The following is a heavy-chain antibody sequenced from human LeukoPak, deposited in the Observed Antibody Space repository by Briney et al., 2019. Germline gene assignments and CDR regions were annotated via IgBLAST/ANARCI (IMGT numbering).Heavy chain of an antibody. CDR2: IKQDGSEK. CDR1: GFTISSYW. Sequence: PGGSLRLSCAASGFTISSYWMSWVRQAPGKGLEWVANIKQDGSEKYYVDSVKGRFTISRDNAKNSLYLQMNSLRAEDTAVYYCARGGSARFDPWGQGTLVTVSS. J-gene: IGHJ5*02. D-gene: IGHD3-16*01. CDR3: ARGGSARFDP. V-gene: IGHV3-7*01.